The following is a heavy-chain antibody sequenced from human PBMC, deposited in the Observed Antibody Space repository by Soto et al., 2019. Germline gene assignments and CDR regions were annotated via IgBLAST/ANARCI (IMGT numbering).Heavy chain of an antibody. CDR2: IYYSGST. D-gene: IGHD6-13*01. CDR1: CGSISSYY. Sequence: PSETLPLTCTGSCGSISSYYWSWIRQPPGKGLEWIGYIYYSGSTNYNPSLKSRVTISVDTSKNQFSLKLSSVTAADTAVYYCARDEGILSRSPPPPWGQGTLVTVSS. J-gene: IGHJ5*02. CDR3: ARDEGILSRSPPPP. V-gene: IGHV4-59*01.